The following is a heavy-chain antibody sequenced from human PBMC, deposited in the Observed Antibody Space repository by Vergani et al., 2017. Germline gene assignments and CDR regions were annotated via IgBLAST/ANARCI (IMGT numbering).Heavy chain of an antibody. V-gene: IGHV1-18*01. D-gene: IGHD3-10*01. CDR3: SSGVLVRGVRNWFDP. CDR2: ISAYNGNT. Sequence: QVQLVQSGAEVKKPGASVKVSCKASGYTFTSYGISWVRQAPGQGLEWMGWISAYNGNTNYTQKLQGRVTMTTDTSTSTANMELRRLRSDDTAVYYCSSGVLVRGVRNWFDPWGQGTLVTVSS. CDR1: GYTFTSYG. J-gene: IGHJ5*02.